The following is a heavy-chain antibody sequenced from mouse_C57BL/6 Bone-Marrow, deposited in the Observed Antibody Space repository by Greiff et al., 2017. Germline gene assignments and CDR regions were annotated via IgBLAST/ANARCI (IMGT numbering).Heavy chain of an antibody. V-gene: IGHV1-76*01. CDR2: IYPGSGNT. Sequence: VHLVESGAELVRPGASVKLSCKASGYTFTDYYINWVKQRPGQGLEWIARIYPGSGNTYYNEKFKGKATLTAEKSSSTAYMQLSSLTSEDSAVYFCARSTNFDYWGQGTTLTVST. CDR3: ARSTNFDY. CDR1: GYTFTDYY. D-gene: IGHD1-3*01. J-gene: IGHJ2*01.